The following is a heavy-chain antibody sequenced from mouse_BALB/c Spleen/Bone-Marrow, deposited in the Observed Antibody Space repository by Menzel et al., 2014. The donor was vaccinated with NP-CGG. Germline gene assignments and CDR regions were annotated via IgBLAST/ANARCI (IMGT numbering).Heavy chain of an antibody. Sequence: VKLVESGAEPVKPGASVKLSCKASGYTFTSYWMHWVKQRPGQGLEWIGEINPSNGRSNYSEKFKSKATLTVDKSSSTTYMQLSSLTSEDSAVYSCARYNAYDWYFDVWGAGTTVTVYS. V-gene: IGHV1S81*02. J-gene: IGHJ1*01. D-gene: IGHD2-2*01. CDR1: GYTFTSYW. CDR3: ARYNAYDWYFDV. CDR2: INPSNGRS.